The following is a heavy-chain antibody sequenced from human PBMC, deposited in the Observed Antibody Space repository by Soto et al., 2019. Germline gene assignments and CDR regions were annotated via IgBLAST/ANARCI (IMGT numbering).Heavy chain of an antibody. CDR3: AKDGPRRTSGYFVDY. CDR1: GFTFSPYA. V-gene: IGHV3-23*01. CDR2: VSASGLNT. Sequence: EVQLLESGGKLVQPGGSLTLSCAASGFTFSPYAMAWVRQAPGKGLEWVSGVSASGLNTDYADPVNGRCYISRDNSKNTVSLHMNSLRAEDTALYYCAKDGPRRTSGYFVDYWGQGTPVTVSS. J-gene: IGHJ4*02. D-gene: IGHD5-18*01.